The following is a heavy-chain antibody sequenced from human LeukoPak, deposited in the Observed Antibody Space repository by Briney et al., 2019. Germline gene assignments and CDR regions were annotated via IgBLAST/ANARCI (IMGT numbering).Heavy chain of an antibody. CDR2: INHSGST. CDR1: GGSFSGYY. J-gene: IGHJ4*02. V-gene: IGHV4-34*01. Sequence: SETLSLTCAVYGGSFSGYYWSWIRQPPGKGLEWIGEINHSGSTNYNPSLKSRVTISVDTSKNQFSLKLSSVTAADTAVYYCARRPWYCSSTSCYEPFDYWGQGTLVTVSS. D-gene: IGHD2-2*01. CDR3: ARRPWYCSSTSCYEPFDY.